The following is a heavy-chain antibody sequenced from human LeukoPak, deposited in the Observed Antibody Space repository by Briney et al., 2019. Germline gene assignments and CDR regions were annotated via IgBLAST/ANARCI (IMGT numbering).Heavy chain of an antibody. V-gene: IGHV1-8*01. Sequence: ASVKVSCKASGYTFTSYDINWVRQATGQGLEWMGWMNPNSGNTGYAQKFQGRVTMTRNTSISTAYMELSSPRSEDTAVYYCARFFYCSSTSCYTNWFDPWGQGTLVTVSS. CDR2: MNPNSGNT. CDR1: GYTFTSYD. D-gene: IGHD2-2*02. CDR3: ARFFYCSSTSCYTNWFDP. J-gene: IGHJ5*02.